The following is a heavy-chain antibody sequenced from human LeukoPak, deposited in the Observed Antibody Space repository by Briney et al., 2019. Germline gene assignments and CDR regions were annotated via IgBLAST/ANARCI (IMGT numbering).Heavy chain of an antibody. J-gene: IGHJ4*02. CDR1: GFTFSSYW. V-gene: IGHV3-74*01. CDR2: INSDGSST. CDR3: AKVPNYGDYDDY. D-gene: IGHD4-17*01. Sequence: PGGSLRLSCAASGFTFSSYWMHWVRQAPGKGLVWVSRINSDGSSTSYADSVKGRFTISRDNAKNTLYLQMNSLRAEDTAVYYCAKVPNYGDYDDYWGQGTLVTVSS.